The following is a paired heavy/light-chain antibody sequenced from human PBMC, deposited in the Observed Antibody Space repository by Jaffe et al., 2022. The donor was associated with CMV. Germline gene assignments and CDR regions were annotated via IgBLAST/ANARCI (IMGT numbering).Heavy chain of an antibody. Sequence: QITLKESGPTLVKPTQPLTLTCSFSGFSLNIPGATVGWIRQSPAKALEWLALLYWDDDKRYNPSLQSRLTITRDTSKNQIVLTMTDMDPVDTATYYCIHTRHDPRVRSGYLDYWGQGFLVTVSS. D-gene: IGHD6-6*01. V-gene: IGHV2-5*02. CDR1: GFSLNIPGAT. J-gene: IGHJ4*02. CDR2: LYWDDDK. CDR3: IHTRHDPRVRSGYLDY.
Light chain of an antibody. V-gene: IGKV3-11*01. CDR2: YAS. CDR3: QQRNIWPYT. J-gene: IGKJ3*01. Sequence: EIVLTQSPATLSLSPGERASLSCRASQSISSYLNWYQQKPGQAPRLLISYASVRATDISDRFSGSGSGTDFTLTISSLEPEDFAVYYCQQRNIWPYTFGPGTGVDL. CDR1: QSISSY.